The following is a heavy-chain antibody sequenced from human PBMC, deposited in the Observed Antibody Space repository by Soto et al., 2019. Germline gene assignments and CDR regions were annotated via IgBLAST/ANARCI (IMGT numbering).Heavy chain of an antibody. CDR3: ARDKRDSSFMDV. V-gene: IGHV4-59*01. CDR1: GGSINPYY. J-gene: IGHJ6*02. D-gene: IGHD6-13*01. Sequence: PSETLSLTCTVSGGSINPYYWSWIRQPPGKGLEWIAYISHSGNTHYNPSLKGRVTISIDTSKNQLSLKLNSVTAADTAVYYCARDKRDSSFMDVWGHGTTVTVSS. CDR2: ISHSGNT.